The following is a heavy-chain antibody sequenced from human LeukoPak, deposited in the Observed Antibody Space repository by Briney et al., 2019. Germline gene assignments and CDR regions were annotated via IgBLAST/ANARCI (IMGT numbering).Heavy chain of an antibody. J-gene: IGHJ4*01. D-gene: IGHD3-22*01. CDR1: GYSFTGHY. V-gene: IGHV1-2*04. CDR2: INPNSGDT. CDR3: ARELGSSGYYGVDY. Sequence: ASVKVSCKASGYSFTGHYIHWVRQAPGEGPEWVGWINPNSGDTTYAQNFQGWVTMTRDTSITTAYMELSRLRSDDTAVYYCARELGSSGYYGVDY.